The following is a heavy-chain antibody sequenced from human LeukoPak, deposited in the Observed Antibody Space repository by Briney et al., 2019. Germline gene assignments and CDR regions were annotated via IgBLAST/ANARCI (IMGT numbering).Heavy chain of an antibody. V-gene: IGHV1-2*02. CDR3: ARGELGSSWYYFDY. CDR1: GYTFTGYY. CDR2: INPNSGGT. J-gene: IGHJ4*02. D-gene: IGHD6-13*01. Sequence: ASVKVSCKASGYTFTGYYMHWVRQAPGQGLEWMGWINPNSGGTNYAQKFQGRVTMTRDTSISTAYMELSRLRSDDTAVYYCARGELGSSWYYFDYWGQGTLVTVSS.